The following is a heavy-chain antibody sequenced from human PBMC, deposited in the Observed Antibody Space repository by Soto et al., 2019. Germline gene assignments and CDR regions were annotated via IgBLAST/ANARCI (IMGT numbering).Heavy chain of an antibody. CDR2: INAGNGNT. CDR3: ARDTGDTAMVRAYYFDY. V-gene: IGHV1-3*01. CDR1: GYTFTSYA. D-gene: IGHD5-18*01. Sequence: ASVKVSCKASGYTFTSYAMHWVRQAPGQRLEWMGWINAGNGNTKYSQKFQGRVTITRDTSASTAYMELSSLRSEDTAVYYCARDTGDTAMVRAYYFDYWGQGTLVTVSS. J-gene: IGHJ4*02.